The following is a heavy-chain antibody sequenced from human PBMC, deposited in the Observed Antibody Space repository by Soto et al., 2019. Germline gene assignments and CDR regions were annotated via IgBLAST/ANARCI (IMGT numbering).Heavy chain of an antibody. J-gene: IGHJ6*02. CDR3: AREVSSVRGSYYYYGMDV. D-gene: IGHD6-25*01. V-gene: IGHV6-1*01. Sequence: SQTHSLNCAISEDSFSSNNAAWNCIRQSPSRGLEWLGRTYYRSKWYNDYAVSVKSRITINPDTSNNQFSLQLNSVTPEDTAVYYCAREVSSVRGSYYYYGMDVWGQGTTVTVSS. CDR2: TYYRSKWYN. CDR1: EDSFSSNNAA.